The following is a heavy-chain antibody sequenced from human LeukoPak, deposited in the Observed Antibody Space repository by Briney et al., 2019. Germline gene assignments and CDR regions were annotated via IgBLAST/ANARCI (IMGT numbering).Heavy chain of an antibody. J-gene: IGHJ5*02. CDR3: VRIPNNAGFPNWFDP. CDR2: INWNGGST. CDR1: GFTFDDYG. D-gene: IGHD3-9*01. V-gene: IGHV3-20*04. Sequence: GGSPRLSCAASGFTFDDYGMSWVRQAPGKGLEWVSGINWNGGSTGYADSVKGRFTISRDNAKNSLYLQMNSLRAEDTALYYCVRIPNNAGFPNWFDPWGQGTLVSVSS.